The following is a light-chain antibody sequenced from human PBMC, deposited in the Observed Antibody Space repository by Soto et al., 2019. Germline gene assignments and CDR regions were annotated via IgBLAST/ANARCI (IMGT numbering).Light chain of an antibody. J-gene: IGKJ1*01. CDR3: MQALQTPPT. V-gene: IGKV2-28*01. CDR2: LGS. CDR1: QSLLHSNGYNY. Sequence: DLVMTQSPLSLPVTPGEPASISCRSSQSLLHSNGYNYLDWYLQKPGQSPQLLNYLGSNRASGGPDRFSGSGPGTDFTLKIRRVEAEDVGVYYCMQALQTPPTFGQGTKVAIK.